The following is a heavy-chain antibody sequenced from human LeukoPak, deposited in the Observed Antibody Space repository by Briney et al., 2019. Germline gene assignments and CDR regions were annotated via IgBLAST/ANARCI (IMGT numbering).Heavy chain of an antibody. CDR1: GFSNTYE. V-gene: IGHV3-48*03. J-gene: IGHJ4*02. CDR3: AKDLASQAAAGLDY. D-gene: IGHD6-13*01. Sequence: PGGSLRLSCAASGFSNTYEMNWVRQAPGKGLEWVSYISSSGSTIYYADSVKGRFTISRDNAKNSLYLQMNSLRAEDTAVYYCAKDLASQAAAGLDYWGQGTLVTVSS. CDR2: ISSSGSTI.